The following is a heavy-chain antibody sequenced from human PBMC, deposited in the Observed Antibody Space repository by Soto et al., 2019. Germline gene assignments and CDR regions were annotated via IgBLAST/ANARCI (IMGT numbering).Heavy chain of an antibody. CDR2: IIPIFGTA. CDR1: GGTLSSYA. J-gene: IGHJ3*02. Sequence: QVQLVQSGAEVKKPGSSVKVSCKASGGTLSSYAICWVRQAPGQGLEWMGGIIPIFGTANYAQKFQGRVTITADEATSTAYIELSSLRSEDTAVYYCATPVEYNWNYVGAFDIWGQGTMVTVSS. D-gene: IGHD1-7*01. CDR3: ATPVEYNWNYVGAFDI. V-gene: IGHV1-69*01.